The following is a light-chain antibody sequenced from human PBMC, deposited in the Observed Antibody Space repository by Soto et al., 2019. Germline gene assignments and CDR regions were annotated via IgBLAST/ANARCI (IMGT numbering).Light chain of an antibody. CDR1: SSNIGSNY. J-gene: IGLJ3*02. CDR3: ATWDDTLSGPNWV. V-gene: IGLV1-47*02. Sequence: QSVLTQPPLASGTPGQRVTISCSGSSSNIGSNYVYWYQQLPGTAPKLLIYSSHQRPSGVPDRFSASKSDTSASLAISGLRSEDEADYYCATWDDTLSGPNWVFGGGTKLTVL. CDR2: SSH.